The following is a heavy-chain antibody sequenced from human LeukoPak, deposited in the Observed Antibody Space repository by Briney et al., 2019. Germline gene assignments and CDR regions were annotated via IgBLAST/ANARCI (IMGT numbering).Heavy chain of an antibody. CDR2: ISAYNGNT. D-gene: IGHD3-22*01. V-gene: IGHV1-18*01. J-gene: IGHJ4*02. Sequence: ASVKVSCKASGYTFTSYGISWVRQAPGQGLEWMGWISAYNGNTNHAQKLQGRVTMTTDTSTSTAYMELRSLRSDDTAVYYCARDAYYYDSSGPGEPYAYWGQGTLVTVSS. CDR3: ARDAYYYDSSGPGEPYAY. CDR1: GYTFTSYG.